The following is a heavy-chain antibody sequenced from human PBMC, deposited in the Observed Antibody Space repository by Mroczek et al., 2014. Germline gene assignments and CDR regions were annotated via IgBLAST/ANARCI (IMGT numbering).Heavy chain of an antibody. Sequence: EVQLLETGGGLVQPGRSLRLSCAASGFTFDDYAMHWVRQAPGKGLEWVSGISWNSGSIGHADSVKGRFTISRDNAKNSLYLQMNSLRAEDTALYYCAKDILGXSGWSEKYYYYGMDVWGQGTHGH. J-gene: IGHJ6*02. V-gene: IGHV3-9*01. CDR2: ISWNSGSI. CDR1: GFTFDDYA. CDR3: AKDILGXSGWSEKYYYYGMDV. D-gene: IGHD6-19*01.